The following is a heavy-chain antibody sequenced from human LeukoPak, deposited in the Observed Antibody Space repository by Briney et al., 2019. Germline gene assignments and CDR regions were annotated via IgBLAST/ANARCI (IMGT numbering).Heavy chain of an antibody. CDR1: GYTFTSYD. D-gene: IGHD2-15*01. CDR2: MNPNSGNT. J-gene: IGHJ4*02. CDR3: ARGAPGSHCSAGSCPYFDY. V-gene: IGHV1-8*01. Sequence: ASVKVSCKASGYTFTSYDINWVRQATGQGLEWMGWMNPNSGNTGYAQKFQGRVTMTRNTSITTAYMELSSLRSEDTAVYYCARGAPGSHCSAGSCPYFDYWGQGTLVTVSS.